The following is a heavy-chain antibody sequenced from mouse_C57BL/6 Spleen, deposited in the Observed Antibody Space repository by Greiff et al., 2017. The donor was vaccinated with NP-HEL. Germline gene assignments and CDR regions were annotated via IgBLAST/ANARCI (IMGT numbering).Heavy chain of an antibody. V-gene: IGHV1-39*01. D-gene: IGHD2-2*01. Sequence: VQLQQSGPELVKPGASVKISCKASGYSFTDYYMNWVKQSNGKSLEWIGVINPNYGTTNYHQKFKGRATLTVDQSSSIAYMQLNSLTSEDSAVYYCAGLDYAMDYWGQGTSVTVSS. CDR2: INPNYGTT. J-gene: IGHJ4*01. CDR3: AGLDYAMDY. CDR1: GYSFTDYY.